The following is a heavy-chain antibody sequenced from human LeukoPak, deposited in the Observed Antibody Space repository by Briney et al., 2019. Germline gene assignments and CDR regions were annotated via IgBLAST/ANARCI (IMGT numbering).Heavy chain of an antibody. CDR2: INPSGGST. CDR3: VARLPAAILVDV. Sequence: ASVKVSCKASGYTFTSYYMRWVRQAPGQGLEWMGIINPSGGSTSYAQKFQGRVTMTRDTSTSTVYMELSSLRSEDTAVYYCVARLPAAILVDVWGKGTTATVSS. CDR1: GYTFTSYY. V-gene: IGHV1-46*01. D-gene: IGHD2-2*02. J-gene: IGHJ6*04.